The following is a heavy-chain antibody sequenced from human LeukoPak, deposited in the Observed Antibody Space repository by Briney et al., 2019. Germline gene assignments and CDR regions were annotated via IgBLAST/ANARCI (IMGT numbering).Heavy chain of an antibody. CDR3: TKAPLMSCTGAFCYPFDS. CDR1: GFTFSSYG. CDR2: IRYDGSNK. D-gene: IGHD2-8*02. J-gene: IGHJ4*02. Sequence: GGSLRLSCAASGFTFSSYGMHWVRQASGKGLEWVTFIRYDGSNKYYADSVKGRFTVSRDNSRNTLYLQMNNLRIEDSAVYYCTKAPLMSCTGAFCYPFDSWGQGVLVTVSS. V-gene: IGHV3-30*02.